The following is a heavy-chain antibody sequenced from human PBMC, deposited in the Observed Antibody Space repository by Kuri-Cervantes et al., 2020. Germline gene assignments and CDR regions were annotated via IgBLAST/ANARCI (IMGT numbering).Heavy chain of an antibody. Sequence: GGSLRLSCAASGFTFSSYDMHWVRQATGKGLEWVSAIGTAGDTYYPGSVKGRFTISRDNSKNTLYLQMNSLRAEDTAVYYCAKSLEAEWELLDYWGQGTLVTVSS. CDR2: IGTAGDT. V-gene: IGHV3-13*01. CDR3: AKSLEAEWELLDY. D-gene: IGHD1-26*01. J-gene: IGHJ4*02. CDR1: GFTFSSYD.